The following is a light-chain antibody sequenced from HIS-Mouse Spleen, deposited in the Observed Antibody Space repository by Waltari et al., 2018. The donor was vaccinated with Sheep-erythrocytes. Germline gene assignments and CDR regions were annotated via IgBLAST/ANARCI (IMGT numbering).Light chain of an antibody. CDR2: QDS. Sequence: SYELTQPPSVSVSPGQTASITCSGDKLGDKYACWYQQKPGQSPVLVIYQDSKRPSGIPERLSDSNSGNTATLTISGTQAMDEADYYCQAWDSSTVVFGGGTKLTVL. J-gene: IGLJ2*01. CDR1: KLGDKY. CDR3: QAWDSSTVV. V-gene: IGLV3-1*01.